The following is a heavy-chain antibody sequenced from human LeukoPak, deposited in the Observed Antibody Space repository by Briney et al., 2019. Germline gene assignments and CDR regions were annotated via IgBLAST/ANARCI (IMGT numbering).Heavy chain of an antibody. CDR2: ISAYNGNT. CDR1: GYTFTSYG. D-gene: IGHD3-9*01. CDR3: ARDDDILTGYRNFTDY. V-gene: IGHV1-18*01. J-gene: IGHJ4*02. Sequence: ASVKVSCKASGYTFTSYGISWVRQAPGQGLEWMGWISAYNGNTSYAQKLQGRVTMTTDTSTSTAYMELRSLRSDDTAVYYCARDDDILTGYRNFTDYWGRGTLVTVSS.